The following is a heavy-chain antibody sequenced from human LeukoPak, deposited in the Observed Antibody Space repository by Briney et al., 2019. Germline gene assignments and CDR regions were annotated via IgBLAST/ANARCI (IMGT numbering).Heavy chain of an antibody. J-gene: IGHJ4*02. CDR3: ARGETFELDY. D-gene: IGHD3-10*01. V-gene: IGHV4-59*01. CDR2: IYYSGST. Sequence: SETLSLTCTVSGGSISSYYWSWIRQPPGKGLEWIGYIYYSGSTNYNPSLKSRVTISVDTSKNQFSLKLSSVTAADTAVYYCARGETFELDYWGQGTLVTVSS. CDR1: GGSISSYY.